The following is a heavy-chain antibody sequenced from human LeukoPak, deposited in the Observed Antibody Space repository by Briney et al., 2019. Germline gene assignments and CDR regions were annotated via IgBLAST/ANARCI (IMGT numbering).Heavy chain of an antibody. CDR2: ISYDGSNK. Sequence: GRSLRLSCAASGFTFSSYGMHWVRQAPGKGLEWVAVISYDGSNKYYADSVKGRFTISRDNSKNTLYLQMNSLRAEDTAAYYCAKEGNDQGYFDYWGQGTLVTVSS. V-gene: IGHV3-30*18. D-gene: IGHD2-2*01. J-gene: IGHJ4*02. CDR1: GFTFSSYG. CDR3: AKEGNDQGYFDY.